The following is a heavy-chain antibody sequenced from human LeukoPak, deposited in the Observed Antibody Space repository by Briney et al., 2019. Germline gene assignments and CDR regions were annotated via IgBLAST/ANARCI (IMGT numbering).Heavy chain of an antibody. J-gene: IGHJ2*01. CDR2: IYYSGST. CDR1: GGSISSGGYY. D-gene: IGHD4-17*01. V-gene: IGHV4-31*03. Sequence: SQTLSLTCTVSGGSISSGGYYWSWIRQHPGKGLEWIGYIYYSGSTYYNPSLKSRVTISVDTSKNQFSLKLSSVTAADTAVYYCARAFSSYRAVTKGSYWYFDLWGRGTLVTVSS. CDR3: ARAFSSYRAVTKGSYWYFDL.